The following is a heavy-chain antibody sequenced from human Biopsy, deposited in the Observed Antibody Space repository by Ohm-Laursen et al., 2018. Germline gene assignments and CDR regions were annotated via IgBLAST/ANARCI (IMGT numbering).Heavy chain of an antibody. V-gene: IGHV4-59*08. CDR1: GGSISSYY. D-gene: IGHD1-26*01. Sequence: TLSLTRTVSGGSISSYYWSWIRQPPGKGLEWIGYIYYTGSTNYNPSLKSRVTISVDTSMNHLSLRLTSVTAADTAVYYCARHAPSYSGSYWRYFDLWGRGTLVTVSS. CDR3: ARHAPSYSGSYWRYFDL. J-gene: IGHJ2*01. CDR2: IYYTGST.